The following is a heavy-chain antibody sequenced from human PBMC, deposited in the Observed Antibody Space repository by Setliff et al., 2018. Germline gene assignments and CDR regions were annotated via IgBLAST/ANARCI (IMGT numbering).Heavy chain of an antibody. D-gene: IGHD2-21*01. CDR3: AREFFEGAMIGLLGEY. CDR1: GYTFTSYY. CDR2: INPSGGST. Sequence: ASVKVSCKASGYTFTSYYMHWVRQAPGQGLEWMGIINPSGGSTSYAQKFQGRVTMTRDTSTSTVYMELSSLRSEDTAVYYCAREFFEGAMIGLLGEYWGQGTLVTVSS. V-gene: IGHV1-46*01. J-gene: IGHJ4*02.